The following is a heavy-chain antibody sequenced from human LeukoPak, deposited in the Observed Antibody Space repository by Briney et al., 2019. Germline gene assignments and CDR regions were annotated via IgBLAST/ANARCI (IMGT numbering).Heavy chain of an antibody. CDR3: ARGDGYYDSSGYYYFDY. Sequence: SQTLSLTCTVSGGSISSGDYYWSWIRQPPGKGLEWIGYIYYSGSTNYNPSLKSRVTISVDTSKNQFSLKLSSVTAADTAVYYCARGDGYYDSSGYYYFDYWGQGTLVTVSS. CDR2: IYYSGST. V-gene: IGHV4-61*08. J-gene: IGHJ4*02. D-gene: IGHD3-22*01. CDR1: GGSISSGDYY.